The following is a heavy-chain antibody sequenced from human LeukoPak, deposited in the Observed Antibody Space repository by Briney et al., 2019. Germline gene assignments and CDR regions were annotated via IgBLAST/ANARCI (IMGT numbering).Heavy chain of an antibody. CDR1: GGSISSGGYY. V-gene: IGHV4-31*03. Sequence: SETLSLTCTVSGGSISSGGYYWSWIRQHPEKGLEWIGYIYYSGSTYYNPSLKSRVTISVDTSKTQFSLKLSSVTAADTAVYYCARETVAYNSGWHDKIPDYWGQGTLVTVSS. D-gene: IGHD6-19*01. J-gene: IGHJ4*02. CDR2: IYYSGST. CDR3: ARETVAYNSGWHDKIPDY.